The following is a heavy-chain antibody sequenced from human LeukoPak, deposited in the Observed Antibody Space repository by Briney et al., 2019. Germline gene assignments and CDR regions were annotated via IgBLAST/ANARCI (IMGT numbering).Heavy chain of an antibody. D-gene: IGHD4/OR15-4a*01. Sequence: PGGSLRLSCAASGFTFSSSSMNWVRQAPGKGLEWVSAISGSGGSTYYADSVKGRFTISRDNSKNTLYLQMNSLRAEDTAVYYCAKDRANSIFDYWGQGTLVTVSS. CDR2: ISGSGGST. J-gene: IGHJ4*02. CDR3: AKDRANSIFDY. V-gene: IGHV3-23*01. CDR1: GFTFSSSS.